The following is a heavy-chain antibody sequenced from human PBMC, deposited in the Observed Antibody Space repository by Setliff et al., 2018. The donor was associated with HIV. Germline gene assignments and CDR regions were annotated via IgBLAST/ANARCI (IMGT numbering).Heavy chain of an antibody. CDR3: ARDLNWGFDY. Sequence: PGGSLRLSCAGSGVTFRNYGMHWVRQAPGKGLEWVAFIRYDAATKYYADSVEGRFTISSDNSKNTLYLQMNSRRVEDTALYYCARDLNWGFDYWGQGNLVTVSS. D-gene: IGHD7-27*01. J-gene: IGHJ4*02. CDR2: IRYDAATK. CDR1: GVTFRNYG. V-gene: IGHV3-30*02.